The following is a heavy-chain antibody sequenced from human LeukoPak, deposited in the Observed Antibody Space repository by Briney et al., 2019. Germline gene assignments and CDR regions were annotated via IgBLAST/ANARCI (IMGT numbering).Heavy chain of an antibody. D-gene: IGHD2-2*01. V-gene: IGHV4-61*02. J-gene: IGHJ4*02. CDR2: IYTSGST. Sequence: PSETLSLTCTVSGGSISSGSYYWSWIRQPAGKGLEWIGRIYTSGSTNYNPSLKSRVTISVDTSKNQFSLKLSSVTAADTAVYYCAREGIVVVPAATFYYFDYWGQGTLVTVSS. CDR3: AREGIVVVPAATFYYFDY. CDR1: GGSISSGSYY.